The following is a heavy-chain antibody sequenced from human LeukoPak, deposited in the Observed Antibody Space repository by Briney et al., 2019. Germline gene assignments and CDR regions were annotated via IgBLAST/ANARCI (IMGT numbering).Heavy chain of an antibody. CDR1: GGSFSGCY. D-gene: IGHD5-24*01. J-gene: IGHJ3*02. CDR3: ARALVEMGI. Sequence: SETLSLTCAVYGGSFSGCYWSWIRQPPGKGLEWIGEINHSGSTNYNPSLKSRVTISVDTSKNQFSLKLSSVTAADTAVYYCARALVEMGIWGQGTMVTVSS. V-gene: IGHV4-34*01. CDR2: INHSGST.